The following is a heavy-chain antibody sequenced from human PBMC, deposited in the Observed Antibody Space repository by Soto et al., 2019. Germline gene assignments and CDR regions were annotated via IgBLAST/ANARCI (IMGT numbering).Heavy chain of an antibody. CDR1: GGSIDSRSYY. CDR2: IYYSGST. D-gene: IGHD7-27*01. CDR3: ARQRTSLGTQAYFDD. Sequence: PSGTLSLTCTVSGGSIDSRSYYWGWIRQSPGKGLEWIRSIYYSGSTYYNPSLKSRVAMSVDTSQNQFSLKLRSVSAADTAVYYCARQRTSLGTQAYFDDCGQGSLVTVSS. V-gene: IGHV4-39*01. J-gene: IGHJ4*02.